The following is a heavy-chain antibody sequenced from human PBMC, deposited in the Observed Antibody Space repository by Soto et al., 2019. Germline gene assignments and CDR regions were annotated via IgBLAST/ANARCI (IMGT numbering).Heavy chain of an antibody. J-gene: IGHJ6*03. CDR3: ARIPPPGNYYYYYMDV. CDR2: IYYSGST. V-gene: IGHV4-59*01. D-gene: IGHD1-26*01. Sequence: QVQLQESGPGLVKPSETLSLTCTVSGGSISSYYWSWIRQPPGKGLEWIGYIYYSGSTNYNPSLKSRFTRSVDTSKNQFSLKLSSVTAADTAVYYCARIPPPGNYYYYYMDVWGKGTTVTVSS. CDR1: GGSISSYY.